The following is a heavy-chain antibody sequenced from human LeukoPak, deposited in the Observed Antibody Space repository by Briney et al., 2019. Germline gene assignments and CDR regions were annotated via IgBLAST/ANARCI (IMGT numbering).Heavy chain of an antibody. Sequence: SETLSLTCTVSGGSISSSSYYWGWVRQPPGKGLEWIGSIYYSGSTYYNPSLQSRVTISVDTSKNQFSLKLSSVTAADTAAYHCARVSPYCGGDCYSSSFDSWGPGTPVTVSS. CDR3: ARVSPYCGGDCYSSSFDS. D-gene: IGHD2-21*01. J-gene: IGHJ4*02. V-gene: IGHV4-39*07. CDR2: IYYSGST. CDR1: GGSISSSSYY.